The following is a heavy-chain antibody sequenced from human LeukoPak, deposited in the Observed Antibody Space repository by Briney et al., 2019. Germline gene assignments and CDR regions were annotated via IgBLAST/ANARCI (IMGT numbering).Heavy chain of an antibody. CDR3: ARRHNVGFDY. J-gene: IGHJ4*02. CDR1: GGSFSGYY. Sequence: PSETLSLTCAVYGGSFSGYYWSWIRQPPGKGLEWIGEINHSGSTNYTPSLTSRVTISVDTSKNQFSLKLSSVTAADTAVYYCARRHNVGFDYWGQGTLVTVSS. CDR2: INHSGST. D-gene: IGHD1-14*01. V-gene: IGHV4-34*01.